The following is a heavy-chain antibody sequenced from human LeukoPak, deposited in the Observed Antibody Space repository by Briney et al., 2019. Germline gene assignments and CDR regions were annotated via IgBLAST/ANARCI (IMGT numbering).Heavy chain of an antibody. J-gene: IGHJ4*02. Sequence: GGSLRLSFAGSGFTFCSYAMSWVRPAPGKGMGWVSAISGSGGSTYYADSVKGRFTISRDNSKNTLYLQMNSLRAEDTAVYYCAKGHDRYYDSSGYYDYWGQGTLVTVSS. D-gene: IGHD3-22*01. CDR3: AKGHDRYYDSSGYYDY. V-gene: IGHV3-23*01. CDR1: GFTFCSYA. CDR2: ISGSGGST.